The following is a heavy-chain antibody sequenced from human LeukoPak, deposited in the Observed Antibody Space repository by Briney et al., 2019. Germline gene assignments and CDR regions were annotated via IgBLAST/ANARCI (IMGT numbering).Heavy chain of an antibody. CDR1: GFTFSSYS. J-gene: IGHJ4*02. V-gene: IGHV3-33*08. Sequence: GGSLRLSCAASGFTFSSYSMNWVRQAPGKGLEWVAIIWYDGSNKYYADSVKGRFTISRDNSRNTLYLQMNSLRVEDTAVYYCARVVGSEGNWYVDYWGQGTLVIVSS. CDR3: ARVVGSEGNWYVDY. CDR2: IWYDGSNK. D-gene: IGHD1-1*01.